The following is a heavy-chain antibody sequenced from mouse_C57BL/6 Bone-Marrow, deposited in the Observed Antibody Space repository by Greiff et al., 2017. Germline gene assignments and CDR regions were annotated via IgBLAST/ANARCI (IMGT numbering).Heavy chain of an antibody. CDR2: IHPNSGST. V-gene: IGHV1-64*01. CDR1: GYTFTSYW. D-gene: IGHD1-1*01. Sequence: QVQLQQPGAELVKPGASVKLSCKASGYTFTSYWMHWVKQRPGQGLEWIGMIHPNSGSTNYNETFKSKATLTVDKSSSTAYMQLSSLTSEDSAVYYCARRRIITTVVATDYWGKGTTLTVSS. J-gene: IGHJ2*01. CDR3: ARRRIITTVVATDY.